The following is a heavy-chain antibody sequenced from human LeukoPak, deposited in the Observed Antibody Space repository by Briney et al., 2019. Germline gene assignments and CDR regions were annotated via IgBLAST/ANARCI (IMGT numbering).Heavy chain of an antibody. Sequence: GGSLRLSCGASGFTFSSYAMSWVRQAPGKGLEGVSAFSGSGGSTYYADSVKGRFPISRDNSKNTLYLQMNSLRAEDTAVYYCAKDSTRYYGVLTVNLREKGALDYWGQGTLVTVSS. CDR2: FSGSGGST. D-gene: IGHD3-9*01. CDR1: GFTFSSYA. CDR3: AKDSTRYYGVLTVNLREKGALDY. V-gene: IGHV3-23*01. J-gene: IGHJ4*02.